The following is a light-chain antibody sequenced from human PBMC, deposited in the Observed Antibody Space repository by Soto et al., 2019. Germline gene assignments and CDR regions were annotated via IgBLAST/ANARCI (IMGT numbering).Light chain of an antibody. V-gene: IGLV2-8*01. CDR3: TSYVGNDIWV. J-gene: IGLJ3*02. CDR1: SSDVGAYKY. Sequence: QSALTQPPSASGSPGQSVTISCTGTSSDVGAYKYVSWYQQYPGKAPKLMIYXVTKRXXXXXXXFSGSKSGNTASLTVSGXXXXXXXXYYCTSYVGNDIWVFGGGTKLTVL. CDR2: XVT.